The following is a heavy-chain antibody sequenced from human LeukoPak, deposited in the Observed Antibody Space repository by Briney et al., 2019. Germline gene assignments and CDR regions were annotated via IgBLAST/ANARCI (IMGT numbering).Heavy chain of an antibody. Sequence: PSETLSLTCAVYGGSFSGYYWSWIRQPPGKGLEWIGEIKHSGSTNYNPSLKSRVTISVDTSKNQFSLKLSSVTAADTAVYYCARETRYRGPFFDYWGQGTLVTVSS. J-gene: IGHJ4*02. V-gene: IGHV4-34*01. CDR2: IKHSGST. CDR3: ARETRYRGPFFDY. CDR1: GGSFSGYY. D-gene: IGHD4-11*01.